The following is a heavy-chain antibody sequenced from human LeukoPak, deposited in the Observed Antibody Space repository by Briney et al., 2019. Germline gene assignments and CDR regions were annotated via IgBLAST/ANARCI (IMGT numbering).Heavy chain of an antibody. D-gene: IGHD6-19*01. J-gene: IGHJ5*02. V-gene: IGHV3-30*02. CDR3: ANPRLAVAGS. Sequence: GGSLRLSCAASGFTFSSYGMHWVRQAPGKGLEWVAFIRYDGSNKYYADSVKGRFTISRDNSKNTLYLQMNSLRAEDTAVYYCANPRLAVAGSWGQGTLVTVSS. CDR1: GFTFSSYG. CDR2: IRYDGSNK.